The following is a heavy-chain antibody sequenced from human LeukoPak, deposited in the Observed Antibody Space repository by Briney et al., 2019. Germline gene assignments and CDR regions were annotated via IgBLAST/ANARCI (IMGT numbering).Heavy chain of an antibody. Sequence: GGSLRLSRAASGFTVSSNYMSWVRQAPGKGLEWVSVIYSGGSTYYADSVKGRFTISRDNSKNTLYLQMNSLRAEDTAVYYCAKVVYYYDSSGYSDYWGQGTLVTVSS. D-gene: IGHD3-22*01. CDR2: IYSGGST. V-gene: IGHV3-66*01. CDR3: AKVVYYYDSSGYSDY. CDR1: GFTVSSNY. J-gene: IGHJ4*02.